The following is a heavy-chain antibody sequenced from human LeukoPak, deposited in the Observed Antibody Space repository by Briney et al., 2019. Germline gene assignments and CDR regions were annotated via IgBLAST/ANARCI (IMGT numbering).Heavy chain of an antibody. Sequence: GGSLRLSCAASGFTFSSYSMNWVRQAPGKGLEWVSSISSGSSYIYYADSVKGRFTISRDNAKKSLYLQMNSLRAEDSAVYYCARDRYSGSYPKDYWGQGTLVTVSS. CDR2: ISSGSSYI. J-gene: IGHJ4*02. CDR3: ARDRYSGSYPKDY. CDR1: GFTFSSYS. V-gene: IGHV3-21*04. D-gene: IGHD1-26*01.